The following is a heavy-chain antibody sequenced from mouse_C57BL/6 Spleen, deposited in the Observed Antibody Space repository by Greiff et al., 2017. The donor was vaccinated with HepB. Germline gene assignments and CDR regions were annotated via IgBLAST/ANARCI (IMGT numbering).Heavy chain of an antibody. CDR3: AKWGLMTPPSSDD. CDR2: IYPGDGDT. Sequence: VQLQQSGPELVKPGASVKISCKASGYAFSSSWMNWVKQRPGQGLEWIGRIYPGDGDTNYNGKFKGKATLTADKSSSTAYMQLSSLTSEDSAVYFCAKWGLMTPPSSDDWGQGTTLTVSS. J-gene: IGHJ2*01. CDR1: GYAFSSSW. D-gene: IGHD2-3*01. V-gene: IGHV1-82*01.